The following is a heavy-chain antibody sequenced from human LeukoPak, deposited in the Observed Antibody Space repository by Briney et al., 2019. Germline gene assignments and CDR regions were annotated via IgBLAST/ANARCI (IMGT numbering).Heavy chain of an antibody. V-gene: IGHV4-39*01. CDR1: GGSISSSSYY. J-gene: IGHJ3*02. CDR2: IYYSGST. CDR3: ARQAPYDFAEAFDI. Sequence: PSETLSLTCTVSGGSISSSSYYWGWIRRPPGKGLEWIGSIYYSGSTYYNPSLKSRVTISVDTSKNQFSLKLSSVTAADTAVYYCARQAPYDFAEAFDIWGQGTMVTVSS. D-gene: IGHD3-3*01.